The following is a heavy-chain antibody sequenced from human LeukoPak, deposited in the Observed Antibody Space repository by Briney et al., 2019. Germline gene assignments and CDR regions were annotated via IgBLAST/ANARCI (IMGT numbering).Heavy chain of an antibody. D-gene: IGHD3-3*01. Sequence: SETLSLTCTVSGGSISSSSYYWGWIRQPPGKGLEWIGSIYYSGSTYYNPSLKSRVTISVDTSKNQFSLKLSSVTAADTAAYYCARHSITIFGVVPFDYWGQGTLVTVSS. CDR3: ARHSITIFGVVPFDY. V-gene: IGHV4-39*01. J-gene: IGHJ4*02. CDR1: GGSISSSSYY. CDR2: IYYSGST.